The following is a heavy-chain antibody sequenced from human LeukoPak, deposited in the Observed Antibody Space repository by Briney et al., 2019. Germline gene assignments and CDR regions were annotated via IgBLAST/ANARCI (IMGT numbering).Heavy chain of an antibody. D-gene: IGHD3-22*01. CDR2: IIPVFGTA. CDR3: AGTYYYDSSGSLGDY. Sequence: ASVKVSCKASGGTFSSYAISWVRQAPGQGLEWMGGIIPVFGTANYAQKFQGRVTITTDESTSTAYMELSSLRSEDTAVYYCAGTYYYDSSGSLGDYWGQGTLVTVSS. J-gene: IGHJ4*02. CDR1: GGTFSSYA. V-gene: IGHV1-69*05.